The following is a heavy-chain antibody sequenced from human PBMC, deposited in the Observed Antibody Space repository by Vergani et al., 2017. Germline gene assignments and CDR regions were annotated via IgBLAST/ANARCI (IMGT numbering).Heavy chain of an antibody. CDR2: VNPEGTNT. J-gene: IGHJ4*02. CDR3: ARDGRIDAEGTELDY. V-gene: IGHV3-74*01. D-gene: IGHD1-14*01. CDR1: GTSISGSSDY. Sequence: LQLQESGPGLLKPSETLSLTCSVSGTSISGSSDYWGWVRQAPGKGLVWVSRVNPEGTNTPYADSVKGRFTISRDNAKNMMYLQLNSLRDEDTAVYYCARDGRIDAEGTELDYWGQGTLVTVSS.